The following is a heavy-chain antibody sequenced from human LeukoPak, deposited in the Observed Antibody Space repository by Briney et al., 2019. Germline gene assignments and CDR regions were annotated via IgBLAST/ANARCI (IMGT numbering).Heavy chain of an antibody. CDR2: ISSSSSYI. J-gene: IGHJ3*02. Sequence: GGSLRLSCAASGFTFSSYSMNWVRQAPGKGLEWVSSISSSSSYIYYADSVKGRFTISRDNAKNSLYLQMNSLRAEDTAVYYCARDPDGPFYYYGSGHRGDAFDIWGQGTMVSVSS. V-gene: IGHV3-21*01. D-gene: IGHD3-10*01. CDR1: GFTFSSYS. CDR3: ARDPDGPFYYYGSGHRGDAFDI.